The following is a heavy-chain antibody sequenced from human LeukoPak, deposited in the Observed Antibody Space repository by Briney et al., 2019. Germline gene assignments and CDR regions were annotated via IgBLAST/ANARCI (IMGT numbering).Heavy chain of an antibody. CDR1: GYTFTSYG. J-gene: IGHJ4*02. Sequence: ASVKVSCKASGYTFTSYGISWVRQAPGQGLEWMGWISAYNGNTNYAQKLQGRVTVTTDTSTSTAYMELRSLRSDDTAVYYCARDNCSGGSCYSTYSSGYYYDYWGQGTLVTVSS. CDR2: ISAYNGNT. D-gene: IGHD2-15*01. CDR3: ARDNCSGGSCYSTYSSGYYYDY. V-gene: IGHV1-18*01.